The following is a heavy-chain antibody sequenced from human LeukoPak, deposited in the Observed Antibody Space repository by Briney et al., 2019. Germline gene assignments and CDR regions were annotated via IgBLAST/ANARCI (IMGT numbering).Heavy chain of an antibody. CDR2: IKQDGSEK. Sequence: GGSLRLSCAASGFTFSSCWMSWVRQAPGKGLEWVANIKQDGSEKYYVDSVKGRFTISRDNAKNSLYLQMNSLRAEDTAVYYCARDLTAAGNDAFDIWGQGTMVTVSS. D-gene: IGHD6-13*01. CDR3: ARDLTAAGNDAFDI. J-gene: IGHJ3*02. V-gene: IGHV3-7*01. CDR1: GFTFSSCW.